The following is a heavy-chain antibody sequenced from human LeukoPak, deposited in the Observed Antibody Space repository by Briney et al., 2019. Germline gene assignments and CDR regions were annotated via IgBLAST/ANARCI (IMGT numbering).Heavy chain of an antibody. D-gene: IGHD4-17*01. CDR2: INHSGST. J-gene: IGHJ4*02. Sequence: SETLSLTCAVYGGSFSGYYWSWIRQPPGKGLEWIGEINHSGSTNYNPSLKSRVTISVDTSKNQFSLKLSSVTAADTAVYYCARGLAYGDRRSVGYWGQGTLVTVSS. CDR1: GGSFSGYY. V-gene: IGHV4-34*01. CDR3: ARGLAYGDRRSVGY.